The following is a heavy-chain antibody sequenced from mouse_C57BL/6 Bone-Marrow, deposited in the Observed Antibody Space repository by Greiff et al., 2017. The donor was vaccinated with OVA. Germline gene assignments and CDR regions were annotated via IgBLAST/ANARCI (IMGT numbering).Heavy chain of an antibody. CDR1: GYTFTGYW. V-gene: IGHV1-9*01. D-gene: IGHD2-5*01. CDR3: AREGAYYSNYVFFFDY. Sequence: VQLQQSGAELMKPGASVKLSCKATGYTFTGYWIEWVKQRPGHGLEWIGEILPGSGSTNYNEKFKGKATFTADTPSNTAYMQLSSLTTEDSAIYYCAREGAYYSNYVFFFDYWGQGTTLTVSS. CDR2: ILPGSGST. J-gene: IGHJ2*01.